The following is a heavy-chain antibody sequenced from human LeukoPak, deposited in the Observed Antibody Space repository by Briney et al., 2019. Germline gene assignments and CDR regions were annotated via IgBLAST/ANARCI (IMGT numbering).Heavy chain of an antibody. CDR2: INPSGGST. V-gene: IGHV1-46*01. J-gene: IGHJ5*02. CDR1: GYTFTSYY. D-gene: IGHD1-26*01. Sequence: AASVKVSCKASGYTFTSYYIHWVRQAPGQGLECMGIINPSGGSTSYAQKFQGRVTMTRDMSTSTVYMELSSLRSEDTAVYYCARGGVGATTYVWFDPWGQGTLVTVSS. CDR3: ARGGVGATTYVWFDP.